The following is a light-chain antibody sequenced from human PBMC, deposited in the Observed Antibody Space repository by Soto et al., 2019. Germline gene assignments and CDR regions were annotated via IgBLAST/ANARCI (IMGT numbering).Light chain of an antibody. J-gene: IGLJ2*01. V-gene: IGLV2-23*02. CDR3: CSYAGTTTFVI. CDR1: SSALGSYNL. CDR2: EAS. Sequence: QSALSQPASVSGSRGQSITISCTGTSSALGSYNLVSWYQQYPGKAPKLVIYEASKRPSGVSSRFSGSKSGNTASLTISGLQADDEAEYYCCSYAGTTTFVIFGGGTKVTVL.